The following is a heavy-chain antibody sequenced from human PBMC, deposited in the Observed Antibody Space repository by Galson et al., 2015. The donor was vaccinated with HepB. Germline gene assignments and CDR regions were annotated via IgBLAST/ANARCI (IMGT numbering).Heavy chain of an antibody. CDR1: GGSISSTD. CDR2: IYSSGTT. V-gene: IGHV4-59*01. CDR3: ARVFRQQRHLAYYYAMDV. J-gene: IGHJ6*02. D-gene: IGHD6-13*01. Sequence: SETLSLTCTVSGGSISSTDWSWIRQPPGKGLEWIGYIYSSGTTNYNPSLRSRVTISVDTSKNQFSPKLSSVTAADAAVYYCARVFRQQRHLAYYYAMDVWGQGITVTVSS.